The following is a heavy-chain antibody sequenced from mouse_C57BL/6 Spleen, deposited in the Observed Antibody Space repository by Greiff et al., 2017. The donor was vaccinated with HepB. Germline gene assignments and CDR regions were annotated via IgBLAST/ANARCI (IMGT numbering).Heavy chain of an antibody. V-gene: IGHV1-18*01. CDR1: GYTFTDYN. D-gene: IGHD2-3*01. J-gene: IGHJ4*01. Sequence: EVQLQQSGPELVKPGASVKIPCKASGYTFTDYNMDWVKQSHGKSLEWIGDINPNNGGTIYNQKFKGKATLTVDKSSSTAYMELRSLTSEDTAVYYCARASYDGYLMGAMDYWGQGTSVTVSS. CDR3: ARASYDGYLMGAMDY. CDR2: INPNNGGT.